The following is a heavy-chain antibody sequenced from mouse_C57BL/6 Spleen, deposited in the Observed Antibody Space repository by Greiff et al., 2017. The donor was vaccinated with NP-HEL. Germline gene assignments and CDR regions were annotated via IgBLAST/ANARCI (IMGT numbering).Heavy chain of an antibody. CDR2: ISDGGSYT. Sequence: EVQGVESGGGLVKPGGSLKLSCAASGFTFSSYAMSWVRQTPEKRLEWVATISDGGSYTYYPDNVKGRFTISRDNAKNNLYLQMSHLKSEDTAMYYCAREEYDDGSNWGQGTLVTVSA. J-gene: IGHJ3*01. CDR3: AREEYDDGSN. V-gene: IGHV5-4*01. CDR1: GFTFSSYA. D-gene: IGHD2-14*01.